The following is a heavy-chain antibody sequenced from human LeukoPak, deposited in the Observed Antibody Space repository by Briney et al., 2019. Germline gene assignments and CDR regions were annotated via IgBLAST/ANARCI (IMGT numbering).Heavy chain of an antibody. Sequence: SETLSLTCTVSGGSISSSSYYWGWIRQPPGKGLEWIGSIYYSGSTYYNPSLKSRVTISVDTSKNQFSLKLSSVTAADTAVYYCARDLAGGSRIVGATQDWGQGTLVTVSS. D-gene: IGHD1-26*01. J-gene: IGHJ4*02. CDR3: ARDLAGGSRIVGATQD. V-gene: IGHV4-39*07. CDR1: GGSISSSSYY. CDR2: IYYSGST.